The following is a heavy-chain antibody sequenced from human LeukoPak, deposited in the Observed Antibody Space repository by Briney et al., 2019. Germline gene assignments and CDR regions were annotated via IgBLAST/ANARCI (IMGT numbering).Heavy chain of an antibody. J-gene: IGHJ4*02. V-gene: IGHV3-33*01. CDR3: ARDQVDGSGFRFDY. CDR1: GFTLSSYR. Sequence: GRSLTLSCGLSGFTLSSYRMLWVRQAPGKGLEWVAVIYNDGNKKYYEDSVKGRFTVSRDNSKKTVYLQVNSLRADDTAVYYCARDQVDGSGFRFDYGGQGTRVTVSS. CDR2: IYNDGNKK. D-gene: IGHD3-10*01.